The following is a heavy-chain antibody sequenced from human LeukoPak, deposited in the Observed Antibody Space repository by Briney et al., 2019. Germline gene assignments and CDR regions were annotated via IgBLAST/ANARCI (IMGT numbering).Heavy chain of an antibody. Sequence: SETLSLTCTVSGDSISSGDYYWSWIRQPPGKGLEWIGYIYYSGSTYYNPSLKSRVTISVDTSKNQFSLKLSSVTAADTALYYRARDNSGRLGPYWFDPWGQGALVTVSS. CDR1: GDSISSGDYY. CDR3: ARDNSGRLGPYWFDP. J-gene: IGHJ5*02. V-gene: IGHV4-30-4*08. D-gene: IGHD3-9*01. CDR2: IYYSGST.